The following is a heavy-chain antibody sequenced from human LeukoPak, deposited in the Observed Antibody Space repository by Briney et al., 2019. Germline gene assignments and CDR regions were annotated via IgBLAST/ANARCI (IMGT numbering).Heavy chain of an antibody. CDR1: GFAFDNHA. CDR2: ISYDGSNK. CDR3: AREDSSASFDY. Sequence: GGSLRLSCAASGFAFDNHAMHWVRQAPGKGLEWVAVISYDGSNKYYADSVKGRFTISRDNSKNTLYLQMNSLRAEDTAVYYCAREDSSASFDYWGQGTLVTVSS. V-gene: IGHV3-30-3*01. J-gene: IGHJ4*02. D-gene: IGHD3-22*01.